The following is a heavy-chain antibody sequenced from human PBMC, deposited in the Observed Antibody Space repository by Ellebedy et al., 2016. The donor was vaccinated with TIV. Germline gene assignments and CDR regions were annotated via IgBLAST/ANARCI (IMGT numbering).Heavy chain of an antibody. V-gene: IGHV3-74*01. CDR1: GFTFNSYW. D-gene: IGHD2-2*01. CDR3: ARDWGVGSTSPYDAFDI. Sequence: GGSLRLXCAASGFTFNSYWMHWVRQAPGKGLVWVSRINSDGTSTTYADSVKGRFTISRDNAKNTLYLQMNSLRAEDTAVYYCARDWGVGSTSPYDAFDIWGHGTMVTVSS. CDR2: INSDGTST. J-gene: IGHJ3*02.